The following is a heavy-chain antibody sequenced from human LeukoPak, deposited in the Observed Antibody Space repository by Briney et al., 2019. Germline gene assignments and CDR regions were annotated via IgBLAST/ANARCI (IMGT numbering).Heavy chain of an antibody. V-gene: IGHV1-8*01. CDR2: MNPNSGNT. J-gene: IGHJ5*02. D-gene: IGHD2-15*01. CDR3: ARKGLLGSGKPWFDP. CDR1: GYTFTSYD. Sequence: ASVKVSCKASGYTFTSYDMNWVRQASGQGLEWMGWMNPNSGNTASAQKFQGRVTMITNTSISTAYMELTGLRSEDTAMYFCARKGLLGSGKPWFDPWGQGTLVTVSS.